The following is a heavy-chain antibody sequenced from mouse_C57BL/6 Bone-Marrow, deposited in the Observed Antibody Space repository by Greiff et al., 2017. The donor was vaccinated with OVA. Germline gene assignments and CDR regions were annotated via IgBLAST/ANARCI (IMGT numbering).Heavy chain of an antibody. J-gene: IGHJ4*01. CDR1: GYSITSGYY. D-gene: IGHD2-4*01. CDR3: ARADYDYDGTYYAMDY. Sequence: EVKLMESGPGLVKPSQSLSLTCSVTGYSITSGYYWNWIRQFPGNKLEWMGYISYDGSNNSNPSLKNRISITRYTSKNQFFLKLNSVTTEDTATYYCARADYDYDGTYYAMDYWGQGTSVTVSS. CDR2: ISYDGSN. V-gene: IGHV3-6*01.